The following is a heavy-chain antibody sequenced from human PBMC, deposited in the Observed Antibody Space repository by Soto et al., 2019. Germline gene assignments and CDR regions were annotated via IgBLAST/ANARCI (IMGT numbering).Heavy chain of an antibody. Sequence: SETLSLTCAVYGGSFSGYYWSWIRQPPGKGLEWIGEINHSGSTNCNPSLKSRVTISVDTSKNQFSLKLSSVTAADTAVYYCARGLRGYSYGYYYYGMDVWGQGTTVTVSS. V-gene: IGHV4-34*01. CDR2: INHSGST. D-gene: IGHD5-18*01. CDR1: GGSFSGYY. J-gene: IGHJ6*02. CDR3: ARGLRGYSYGYYYYGMDV.